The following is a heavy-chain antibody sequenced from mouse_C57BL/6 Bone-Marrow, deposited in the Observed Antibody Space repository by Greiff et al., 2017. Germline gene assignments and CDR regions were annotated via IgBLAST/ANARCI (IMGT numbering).Heavy chain of an antibody. CDR3: ARGGDFDY. V-gene: IGHV1-64*01. J-gene: IGHJ2*01. CDR2: IHPNSGST. Sequence: VQLQQPGAELVKPGASVTLSCKASGYTFTSYWMPWVKQRPGQGLEWIGMIHPNSGSTNYNEKFKSKATLTVDKSSSTAYMQLISLTSEDSAVYYCARGGDFDYWGQGTTLTVSS. CDR1: GYTFTSYW.